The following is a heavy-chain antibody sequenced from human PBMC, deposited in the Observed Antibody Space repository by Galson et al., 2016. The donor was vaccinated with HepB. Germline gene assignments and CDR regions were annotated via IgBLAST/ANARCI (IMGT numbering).Heavy chain of an antibody. V-gene: IGHV4-34*01. Sequence: SETLSLTCAVYGGSFGTYYWSWIRQSPEKGLEWLGEINHGGSTKYNPSLESRVIISIDTSKNQFSLKLFSVTAADTAVYYCAKGSAVAGTWGQGTLVTVS. J-gene: IGHJ5*02. CDR2: INHGGST. CDR3: AKGSAVAGT. D-gene: IGHD6-19*01. CDR1: GGSFGTYY.